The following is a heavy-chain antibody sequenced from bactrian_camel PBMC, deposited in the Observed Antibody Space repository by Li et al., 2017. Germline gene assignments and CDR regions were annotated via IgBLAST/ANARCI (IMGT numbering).Heavy chain of an antibody. CDR3: AARDWPLCGSPASWYKY. D-gene: IGHD1*01. J-gene: IGHJ4*01. CDR2: IYGDAGRT. CDR1: GYTDGGDS. Sequence: HVQLVESGGGTVQAGGSLTFACSVSGYTDGGDSMAWFRQIPGNEREGLATIYGDAGRTDYADSVKGRFTISQDSAKKTLYLQMNNLKPEDTAMYYCAARDWPLCGSPASWYKYWGQETHVTV. V-gene: IGHV3S26*01.